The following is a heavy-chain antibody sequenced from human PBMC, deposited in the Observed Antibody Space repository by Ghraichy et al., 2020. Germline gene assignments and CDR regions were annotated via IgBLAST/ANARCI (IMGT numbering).Heavy chain of an antibody. Sequence: GESLNISCAASGVTLSNYNINWVRQAPGKGLEWVSYISTSSSVIHYTESVKGRFTVSRDNAKNTVYLQMNSLRDEDTAVYYCAMSSSPFTWGQGTLVTVSS. CDR2: ISTSSSVI. CDR1: GVTLSNYN. CDR3: AMSSSPFT. D-gene: IGHD6-13*01. V-gene: IGHV3-48*02. J-gene: IGHJ5*02.